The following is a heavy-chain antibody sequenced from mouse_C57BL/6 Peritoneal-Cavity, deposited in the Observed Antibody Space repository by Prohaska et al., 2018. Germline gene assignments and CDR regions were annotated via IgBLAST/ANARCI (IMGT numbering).Heavy chain of an antibody. CDR3: ERSDITTVGADY. D-gene: IGHD1-1*01. Sequence: MSCKASVYTFTSYPMHWVKQRPGQGLEWIGYINPSSGYNKYKQKFKDKATLTADKTSSTAYRQLSSLTSEESADYYCERSDITTVGADYWGQGTTLTVSS. V-gene: IGHV1-4*01. J-gene: IGHJ2*01. CDR1: VYTFTSYP. CDR2: INPSSGYN.